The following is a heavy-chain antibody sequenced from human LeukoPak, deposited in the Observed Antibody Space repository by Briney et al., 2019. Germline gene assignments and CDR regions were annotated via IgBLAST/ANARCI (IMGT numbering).Heavy chain of an antibody. CDR2: ISSSGSTI. D-gene: IGHD1-26*01. V-gene: IGHV3-11*01. CDR1: GFTFSDYY. J-gene: IGHJ6*02. Sequence: GGSLRLSCAASGFTFSDYYMSWIRQAPGQGLEWVSYISSSGSTIYYADSVKGRFTISRDNAKNSLYLQMNSLRAEDPAVYYCARDYSGSIWPPEGDYYGMDVWGQGTTVAVSS. CDR3: ARDYSGSIWPPEGDYYGMDV.